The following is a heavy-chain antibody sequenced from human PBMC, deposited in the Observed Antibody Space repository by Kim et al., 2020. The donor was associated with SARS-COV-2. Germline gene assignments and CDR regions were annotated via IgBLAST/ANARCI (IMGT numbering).Heavy chain of an antibody. D-gene: IGHD6-19*01. J-gene: IGHJ4*02. Sequence: GGSLRLSCAASGFTFSSYAMHWVRQAPGKGLEWVAVISYDGSNKYYADSVKGRFTISRDNSKNTLYLQMNSLRAEDTAVYYCARGWVQWLVYWGQGTLVTVSS. CDR3: ARGWVQWLVY. CDR1: GFTFSSYA. CDR2: ISYDGSNK. V-gene: IGHV3-30-3*01.